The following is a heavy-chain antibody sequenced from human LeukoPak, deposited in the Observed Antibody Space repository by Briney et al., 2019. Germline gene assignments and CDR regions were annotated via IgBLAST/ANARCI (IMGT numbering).Heavy chain of an antibody. D-gene: IGHD1-1*01. V-gene: IGHV3-21*01. CDR3: ARDMLEEIGANYYYYMDV. Sequence: GGSLRLSCVASGFSLSSYSITWVRQAPGKGLEWVSCISTSSTYIYYADSVQGRFTISRDNAKSSLYLQMNSLRAEDTAVYYCARDMLEEIGANYYYYMDVWGKGTTVTVSS. J-gene: IGHJ6*03. CDR1: GFSLSSYS. CDR2: ISTSSTYI.